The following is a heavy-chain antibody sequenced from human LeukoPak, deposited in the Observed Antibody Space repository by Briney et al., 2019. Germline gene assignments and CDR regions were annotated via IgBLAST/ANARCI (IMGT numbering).Heavy chain of an antibody. D-gene: IGHD4-23*01. CDR1: GFTVSSNY. CDR3: AREHALRWSRFDY. J-gene: IGHJ4*02. CDR2: IYSGGST. Sequence: PGGSLRLSCASSGFTVSSNYMSWVRQAPVKGLEWVSVIYSGGSTYYADSVKGRFTISRDNSKNTLYLQMNSLRAEDTAVYYCAREHALRWSRFDYWGQGTLVTVSS. V-gene: IGHV3-66*02.